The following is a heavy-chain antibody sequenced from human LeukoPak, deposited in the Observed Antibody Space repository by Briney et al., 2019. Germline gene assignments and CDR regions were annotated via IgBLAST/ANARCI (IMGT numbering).Heavy chain of an antibody. CDR2: IYYSGST. CDR3: AREDNYYFDY. CDR1: GGSISGSSYY. J-gene: IGHJ4*02. Sequence: SETLSLTCTVSGGSISGSSYYWGWIRQPPGKGLEWIGSIYYSGSTYYNPSLKSRVTISVDTSKNQFSLKLTSVTAADTAVYYCAREDNYYFDYWGQGTLVTVSS. V-gene: IGHV4-39*07. D-gene: IGHD1-20*01.